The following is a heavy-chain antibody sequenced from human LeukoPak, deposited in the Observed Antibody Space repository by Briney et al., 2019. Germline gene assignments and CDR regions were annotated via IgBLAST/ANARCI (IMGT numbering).Heavy chain of an antibody. J-gene: IGHJ6*03. CDR3: ARAANFKRDYYYYMDV. Sequence: GGSLRLSCAASGFTFSSYEMNWVRQAPGKGLVWVSRINSDGSSTSCADSVKGRFTISRDNAKNTLYLQMNSLRAEDTAVYYCARAANFKRDYYYYMDVWGKGTTVTISS. V-gene: IGHV3-74*01. CDR1: GFTFSSYE. D-gene: IGHD2-8*01. CDR2: INSDGSST.